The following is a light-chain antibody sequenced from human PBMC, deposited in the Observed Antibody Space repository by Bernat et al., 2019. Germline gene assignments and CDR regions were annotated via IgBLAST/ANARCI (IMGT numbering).Light chain of an antibody. CDR3: QAWDSSTGV. CDR1: RSAIKN. Sequence: SYELTQPPSVSVSPCQTASITCSGDRSAIKNTCWYQQKAGQSPVLVIYQENKRPSGIPERFSGSNSGNTATLTISGTQAMDEADYYCQAWDSSTGVFGGGTRLTVL. CDR2: QEN. V-gene: IGLV3-1*01. J-gene: IGLJ3*02.